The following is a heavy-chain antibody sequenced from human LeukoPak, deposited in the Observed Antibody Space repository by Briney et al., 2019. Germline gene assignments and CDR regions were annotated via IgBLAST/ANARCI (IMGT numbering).Heavy chain of an antibody. CDR1: GFSLSTNGMC. Sequence: SGPALVKPTQTLTLTCTFSGFSLSTNGMCVSWIRQPPGKALEWVARIDWDDDKYFRTPLETRLTISKDTSKNQVVLTMTNMDPVDTATYYCAWGRGYFYDSSGYYTFDYWGQGTLVTVSS. CDR3: AWGRGYFYDSSGYYTFDY. J-gene: IGHJ4*02. CDR2: IDWDDDK. D-gene: IGHD3-22*01. V-gene: IGHV2-70*11.